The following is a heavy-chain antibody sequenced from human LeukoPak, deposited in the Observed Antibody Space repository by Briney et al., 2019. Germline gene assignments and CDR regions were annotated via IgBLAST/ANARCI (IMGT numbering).Heavy chain of an antibody. CDR2: IKSKTDDGTT. J-gene: IGHJ4*02. Sequence: GGSLRLSCAASGFTFRNAWMSWVRQAPGMGLEWVGRIKSKTDDGTTDYAAPVKGRFTISRDDSKNTLFPQMNSLKTDDTAVYYCVAGYYYDSSGYYYWSYWGQGTLVTVSS. CDR1: GFTFRNAW. CDR3: VAGYYYDSSGYYYWSY. V-gene: IGHV3-15*01. D-gene: IGHD3-22*01.